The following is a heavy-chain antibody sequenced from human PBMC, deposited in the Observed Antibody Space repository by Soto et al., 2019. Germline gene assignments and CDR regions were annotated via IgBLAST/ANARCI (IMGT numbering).Heavy chain of an antibody. CDR1: RFSFSNYG. D-gene: IGHD6-19*01. CDR2: ISYDGLSK. J-gene: IGHJ6*02. Sequence: GGSLRLSCGASRFSFSNYGMHWVRQAPGKGLQWVAVISYDGLSKFYEDSVKGRFTISRDNSKNTLYLQMNSLRAEDTAVYYCVKENEEVAGPFGYFYYGMDVWGLGTTVTVSS. CDR3: VKENEEVAGPFGYFYYGMDV. V-gene: IGHV3-30*18.